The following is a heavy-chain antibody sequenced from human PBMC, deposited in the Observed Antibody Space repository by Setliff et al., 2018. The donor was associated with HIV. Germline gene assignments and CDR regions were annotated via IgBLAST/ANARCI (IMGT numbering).Heavy chain of an antibody. CDR1: GYTFTSYY. D-gene: IGHD1-1*01. CDR3: AWNHPDHTTSPPEAFAL. J-gene: IGHJ3*01. Sequence: GASVKVSCKASGYTFTSYYIHWVRQAPGQGLEWMGVITPRTGSTTYAQKFQGRVAMTRDTSTSTVYMELSSLRSEDTAVYYCAWNHPDHTTSPPEAFALWGQGTMVTVSS. V-gene: IGHV1-46*01. CDR2: ITPRTGST.